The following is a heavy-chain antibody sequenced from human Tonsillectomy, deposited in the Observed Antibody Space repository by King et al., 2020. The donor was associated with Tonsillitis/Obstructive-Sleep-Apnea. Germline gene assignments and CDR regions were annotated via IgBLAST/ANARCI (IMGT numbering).Heavy chain of an antibody. CDR2: INHSGST. J-gene: IGHJ6*04. CDR3: ARTNPRGKYQLLGLDV. D-gene: IGHD2-2*01. Sequence: VQLQQWGAGLLKPSETLSLTCAVYGGSFSGYYWSWIRQPPGKGLEWIGEINHSGSTNYNPSLKSRVTISVDTSKNQFSLKLSSVTAADTAVYYCARTNPRGKYQLLGLDVWGKGTTVTVSS. CDR1: GGSFSGYY. V-gene: IGHV4-34*01.